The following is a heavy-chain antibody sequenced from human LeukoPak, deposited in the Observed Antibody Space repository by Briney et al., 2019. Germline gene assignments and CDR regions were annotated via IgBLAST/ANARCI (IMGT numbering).Heavy chain of an antibody. CDR3: ARLNGNHFDY. J-gene: IGHJ4*02. V-gene: IGHV1-2*02. Sequence: ASVKVSCKASGYTFTGYHMHWVRQAPSQGLEWMAWINPNSGATDYAQKFQGRVTITRDTSTSTAYIELSRLTSDDTAVYYCARLNGNHFDYWGQGTLVTVSS. D-gene: IGHD1-14*01. CDR1: GYTFTGYH. CDR2: INPNSGAT.